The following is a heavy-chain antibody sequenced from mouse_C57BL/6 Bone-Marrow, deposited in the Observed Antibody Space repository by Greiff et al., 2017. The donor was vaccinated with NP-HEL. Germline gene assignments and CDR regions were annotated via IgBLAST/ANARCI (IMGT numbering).Heavy chain of an antibody. V-gene: IGHV1-59*01. D-gene: IGHD1-1*01. CDR2: IDPSDSYT. CDR1: GYTFTSYW. Sequence: QVQLQQPGAELVRPGTSVKLSCKASGYTFTSYWMHWVKQRPGQGLEWIGVIDPSDSYTNYNPKFKGKATLTVDTSSSTAYMQLSSLTSEDSAVYYCARPFVIYYCGSSDPYYAMDYWGQGTSVTVSS. CDR3: ARPFVIYYCGSSDPYYAMDY. J-gene: IGHJ4*01.